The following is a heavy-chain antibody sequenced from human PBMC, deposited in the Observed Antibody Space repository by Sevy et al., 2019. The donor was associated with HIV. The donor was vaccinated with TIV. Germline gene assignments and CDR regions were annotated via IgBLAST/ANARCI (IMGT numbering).Heavy chain of an antibody. CDR3: AKGDFYYDSSGYYLFDY. CDR2: ISGSGDNS. D-gene: IGHD3-22*01. J-gene: IGHJ4*02. V-gene: IGHV3-23*01. CDR1: GFTFSGYA. Sequence: GGSLRLSCAASGFTFSGYAMSWVRQALGKGLEWVSGISGSGDNSYYADSVKGRFTISRDNSKNTLYLQMNILRAEDTAVYYCAKGDFYYDSSGYYLFDYWGQGTLVTVSS.